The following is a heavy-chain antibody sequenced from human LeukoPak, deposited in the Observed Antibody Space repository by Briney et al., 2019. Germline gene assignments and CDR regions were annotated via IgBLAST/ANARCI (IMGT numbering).Heavy chain of an antibody. D-gene: IGHD3-16*01. CDR3: ARDQPGGGLDY. J-gene: IGHJ4*02. CDR2: MSYDGGDK. V-gene: IGHV3-30-3*01. CDR1: GFTFSGYA. Sequence: PGRSLRLSCAASGFTFSGYAMDWVRQAPGKGLEWVAFMSYDGGDKQYLDSVKGRFTLSRGNSNKTLYLQMNSLTPDDTAVYYCARDQPGGGLDYWGQGILVTVSS.